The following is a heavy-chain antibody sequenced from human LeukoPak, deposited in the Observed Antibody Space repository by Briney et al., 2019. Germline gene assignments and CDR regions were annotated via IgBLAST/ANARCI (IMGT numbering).Heavy chain of an antibody. V-gene: IGHV4-59*01. CDR2: IYYSGST. Sequence: SETLSLTCTVSGGSISSYYWSWIRQPPGKGLEWIGYIYYSGSTNYNPSLKGRVTISVDTSKNQFSLMLSSVTAADTAVYYCARVQWLANWFDPWGQGTLVTVSS. CDR1: GGSISSYY. D-gene: IGHD6-19*01. CDR3: ARVQWLANWFDP. J-gene: IGHJ5*02.